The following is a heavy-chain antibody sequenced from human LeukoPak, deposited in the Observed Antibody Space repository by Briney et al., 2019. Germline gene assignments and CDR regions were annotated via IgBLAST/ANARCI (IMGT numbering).Heavy chain of an antibody. V-gene: IGHV3-30-3*01. CDR2: ISYDGSNK. D-gene: IGHD1-26*01. CDR1: GFTFSSYA. Sequence: GGSLRLSCAASGFTFSSYAMHWVRQAPGKGLEWVAVISYDGSNKYYADSVKGRFTISRDNSKNTLYLQMNSLRAEDMAVYYCARDSVGATNYFDYWGQGTLVTVSS. J-gene: IGHJ4*02. CDR3: ARDSVGATNYFDY.